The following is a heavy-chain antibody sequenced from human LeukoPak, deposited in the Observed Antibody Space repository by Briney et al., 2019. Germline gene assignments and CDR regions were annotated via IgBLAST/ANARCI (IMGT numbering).Heavy chain of an antibody. CDR2: ISHDGSYK. J-gene: IGHJ4*02. V-gene: IGHV3-30*04. CDR3: ARDRRANTLVVVAIDN. D-gene: IGHD2-15*01. CDR1: GFMFSNHA. Sequence: PGGSLRLSCAASGFMFSNHAMHWVRQAPGKGLEWVAVISHDGSYKIHADSVKDRFTISRVNSENTLYLQLNNVRTDDTALYYCARDRRANTLVVVAIDNWGQGTPVTVSS.